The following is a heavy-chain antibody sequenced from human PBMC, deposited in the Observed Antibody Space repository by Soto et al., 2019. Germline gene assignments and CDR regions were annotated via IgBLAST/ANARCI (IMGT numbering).Heavy chain of an antibody. D-gene: IGHD2-15*01. CDR2: INHSGST. CDR1: GGSFSGYY. J-gene: IGHJ5*02. V-gene: IGHV4-34*01. CDR3: ARGRIVVVVAATQDNWFDP. Sequence: QVQLQQWGAGLLKPSETLSLTCAVYGGSFSGYYWSWIRQPPGKGLEWIGEINHSGSTNYNPSLKSRVTISVDTSKNQFSLKLSSVTAADTAVYYCARGRIVVVVAATQDNWFDPWGQGTLVTVSS.